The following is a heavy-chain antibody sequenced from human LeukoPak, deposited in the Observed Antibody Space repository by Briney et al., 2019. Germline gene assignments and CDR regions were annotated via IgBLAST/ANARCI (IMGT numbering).Heavy chain of an antibody. CDR1: GDSISSGSYY. V-gene: IGHV4-61*09. CDR2: IYTSGGT. Sequence: SKTLSLTCTVSGDSISSGSYYWSWIRQPAGKGLEWIGHIYTSGGTNYNPSLKSRVIISVDTSKKQFSLKLSSVTADDTAVYYCARRYCSGGSCYSDRGAFDIWGQGTMVTVSS. CDR3: ARRYCSGGSCYSDRGAFDI. D-gene: IGHD2-15*01. J-gene: IGHJ3*02.